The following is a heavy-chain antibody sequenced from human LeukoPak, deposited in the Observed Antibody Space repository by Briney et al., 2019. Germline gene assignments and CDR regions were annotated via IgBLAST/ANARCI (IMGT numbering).Heavy chain of an antibody. CDR3: ARDGAFGVVTRYYYGMDV. Sequence: SVKVSCKASGGTFSSYAISWVRQAPGQGLEWMGGIIPIFGTANYAQKFQGRVTITADESTSTAYMELSSLRSEDTAVYYCARDGAFGVVTRYYYGMDVWGQGTTVTVSS. D-gene: IGHD3-3*01. J-gene: IGHJ6*02. V-gene: IGHV1-69*01. CDR1: GGTFSSYA. CDR2: IIPIFGTA.